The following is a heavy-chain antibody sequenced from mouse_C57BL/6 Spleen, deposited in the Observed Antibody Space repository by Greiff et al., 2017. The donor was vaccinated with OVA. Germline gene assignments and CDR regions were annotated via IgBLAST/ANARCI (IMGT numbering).Heavy chain of an antibody. D-gene: IGHD2-4*01. CDR3: ARERNDYSWFAY. J-gene: IGHJ3*01. CDR1: GYTFTSYW. Sequence: QVQLQPPGAEPVKPGASVKMSCKASGYTFTSYWITRVKQRPGQGLEWIGDIYSGSGSTYYNEKFKSKATLTVDQSPSTAYMQLSSLKSEGSAVYYCARERNDYSWFAYWGQGTLVTVSA. V-gene: IGHV1-55*01. CDR2: IYSGSGST.